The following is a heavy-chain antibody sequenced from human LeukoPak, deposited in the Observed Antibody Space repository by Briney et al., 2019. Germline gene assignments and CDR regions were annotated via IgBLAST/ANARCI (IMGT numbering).Heavy chain of an antibody. CDR2: INPNSGGT. Sequence: ASVKVSCKASGYTFTGYYMHWVRQAPGQGLEWMGWINPNSGGTNYAQKFQGRVTMTRDTSISTAYMELSRLRSDDTAVYYCARVLCRGSSWCQNWFDPWGQGTLVTVSS. CDR3: ARVLCRGSSWCQNWFDP. CDR1: GYTFTGYY. D-gene: IGHD6-13*01. J-gene: IGHJ5*02. V-gene: IGHV1-2*02.